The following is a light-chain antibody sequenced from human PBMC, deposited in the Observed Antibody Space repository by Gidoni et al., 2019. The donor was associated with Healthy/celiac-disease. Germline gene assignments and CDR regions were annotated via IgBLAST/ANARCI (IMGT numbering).Light chain of an antibody. J-gene: IGLJ2*01. V-gene: IGLV3-9*01. CDR1: HIGRRK. CDR3: HVWDSSTAV. Sequence: SYELSQPLPVSAALGQTARITCGGKHIGRRKVHWYQLKQGQAPVLVIYRDSNRPSGIPERFSGSNSGNTATLTISRAHAGDEADYYCHVWDSSTAVFGGGTKLTVL. CDR2: RDS.